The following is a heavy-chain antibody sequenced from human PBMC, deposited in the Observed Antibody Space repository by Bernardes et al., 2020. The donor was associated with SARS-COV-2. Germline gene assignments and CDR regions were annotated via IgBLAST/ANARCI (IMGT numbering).Heavy chain of an antibody. J-gene: IGHJ3*02. CDR3: AHRPGLLAGHIVGPSFDI. CDR2: IYWDDDK. Sequence: SGPTLVKPTQTLTLTCTFSGFSLSTSGVGVGWIRQPPGKALEWLALIYWDDDKRYSPSLKSRLTITKDTSKNQVVLTMTNMDSVDTAPYYCAHRPGLLAGHIVGPSFDIWGQGTMVTVSS. CDR1: GFSLSTSGVG. D-gene: IGHD2-15*01. V-gene: IGHV2-5*02.